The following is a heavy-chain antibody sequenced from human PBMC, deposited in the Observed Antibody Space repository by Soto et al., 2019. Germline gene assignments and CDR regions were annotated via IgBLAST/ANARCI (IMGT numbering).Heavy chain of an antibody. J-gene: IGHJ5*02. D-gene: IGHD5-12*01. CDR2: TYFRSKWYN. CDR3: AKGDNLGPKTGYAFDP. CDR1: GDSVSSNTAS. Sequence: SQTLSLTCAISGDSVSSNTASWNWIRQSPSRGLEWLGRTYFRSKWYNDYAVSVKSRIIINPDTSNNQFSLQLNSVTPEGTAVYFCAKGDNLGPKTGYAFDPWGQGTQVTVSS. V-gene: IGHV6-1*01.